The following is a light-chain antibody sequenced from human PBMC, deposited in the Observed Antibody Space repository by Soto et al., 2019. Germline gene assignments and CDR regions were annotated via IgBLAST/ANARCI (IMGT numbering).Light chain of an antibody. CDR3: SSYTSSSTLV. J-gene: IGLJ2*01. V-gene: IGLV2-14*01. Sequence: QSALTQPASVSGSPGQSITISCSETSSDVGGYNYVSWYQQHPGKAPKLMIYEVSNRPSGVSNRFSGSKSGNTASLTISGLQAEDEADYYCSSYTSSSTLVFGGGTKLTV. CDR1: SSDVGGYNY. CDR2: EVS.